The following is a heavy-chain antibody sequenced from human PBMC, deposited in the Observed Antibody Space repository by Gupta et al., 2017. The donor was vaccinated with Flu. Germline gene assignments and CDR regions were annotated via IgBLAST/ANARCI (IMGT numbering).Heavy chain of an antibody. CDR2: IKQDGSEK. V-gene: IGHV3-7*01. CDR1: GFTFISYW. Sequence: ELQLVESGGGLVQPGGSLRLSCAASGFTFISYWLSWVRQAPGKGLEWLANIKQDGSEKYYVDSVKGRFTISRDNAKNSLYLQMNSLRAEDTAVYYCARDHLVREFVVVVGDAFDIWGQGTMVTVSS. J-gene: IGHJ3*02. D-gene: IGHD2-15*01. CDR3: ARDHLVREFVVVVGDAFDI.